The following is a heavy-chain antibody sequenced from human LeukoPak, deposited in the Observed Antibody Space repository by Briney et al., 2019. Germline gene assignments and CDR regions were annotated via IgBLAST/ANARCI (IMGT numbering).Heavy chain of an antibody. CDR3: ARVATVTTGFDY. D-gene: IGHD4-17*01. CDR2: IYYSWST. V-gene: IGHV4-59*01. Sequence: SETLSLTCTVSGGSISSYYWSWIRQPPGKGLEWIGYIYYSWSTNYNPSLKSRVTISVDTSKNQFSLKLSSVTGADTAVYYCARVATVTTGFDYWGQGTLVTVSS. CDR1: GGSISSYY. J-gene: IGHJ4*02.